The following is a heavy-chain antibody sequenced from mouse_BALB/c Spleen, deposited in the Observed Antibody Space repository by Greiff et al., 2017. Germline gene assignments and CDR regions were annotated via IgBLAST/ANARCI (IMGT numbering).Heavy chain of an antibody. D-gene: IGHD1-3*01. CDR3: ARKVPYAMDY. J-gene: IGHJ4*01. V-gene: IGHV1-82*01. CDR1: GYAFSSSW. CDR2: IYPGDGDT. Sequence: QVQLQQSGPELVKPGASVKISCKASGYAFSSSWMNWVKQRPGQGLEWIGRIYPGDGDTNYNGKFKGKATLTADKSSSTAYMQLSSLTSVDSAVYFCARKVPYAMDYWGQGTSVTVSS.